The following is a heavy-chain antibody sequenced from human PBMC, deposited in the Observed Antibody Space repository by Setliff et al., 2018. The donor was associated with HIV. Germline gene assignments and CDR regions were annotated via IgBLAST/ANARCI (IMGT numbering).Heavy chain of an antibody. CDR1: GFTFSTAW. J-gene: IGHJ4*02. CDR2: ISSSSSYI. V-gene: IGHV3-21*01. D-gene: IGHD6-19*01. CDR3: ARAVHSGWYYFDY. Sequence: GESLKISCAASGFTFSTAWMNWVRQAPGKGLEWVSSISSSSSYIYYADSVKGRFTISRDNAKNSLYLQMNSLGAEDTAVYYCARAVHSGWYYFDYWGQGTLVTVSS.